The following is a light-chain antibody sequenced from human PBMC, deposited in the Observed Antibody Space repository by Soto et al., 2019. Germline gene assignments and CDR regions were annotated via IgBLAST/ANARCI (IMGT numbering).Light chain of an antibody. Sequence: QSVLTQPASVSGSPGQSITISCTGTSSDVGGYNYVSWYQQHPGKAPKLMVYDVNIRPSGVSNRFSGSKSGNTASLTISGLQAEDEADYYCSSYTTTTPLVFGTGTKVTVL. J-gene: IGLJ1*01. CDR1: SSDVGGYNY. V-gene: IGLV2-14*03. CDR2: DVN. CDR3: SSYTTTTPLV.